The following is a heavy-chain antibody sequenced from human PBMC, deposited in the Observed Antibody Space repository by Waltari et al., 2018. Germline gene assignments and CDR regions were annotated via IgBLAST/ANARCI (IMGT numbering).Heavy chain of an antibody. J-gene: IGHJ6*02. CDR3: AREHRSSADV. CDR2: IYYSGTT. CDR1: GDSISSIAHH. V-gene: IGHV4-39*01. Sequence: QLQLQESGPGLVKPSETLSLTCTVSGDSISSIAHHWGWVRQPPGKGLEWIGSIYYSGTTYYKPSLKSRVTISVDTSTNQFSLKLSSVTAADTAVYYCAREHRSSADVWGQGTTVTVSS. D-gene: IGHD6-6*01.